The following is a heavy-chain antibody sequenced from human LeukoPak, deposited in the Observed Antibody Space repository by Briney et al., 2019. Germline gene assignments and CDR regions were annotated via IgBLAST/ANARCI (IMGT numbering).Heavy chain of an antibody. CDR3: AREVGYYVFWSGSYFDY. CDR2: IYTSGST. V-gene: IGHV4-61*02. Sequence: SQTLSLTCTVSGGSISSGSYYWSWIRQPAGKGLEWIGRIYTSGSTNYNPSLKSRVTISVDTSKNQFSLKLSSVTAADTAVYYCAREVGYYVFWSGSYFDYWGQGTLVTVSS. J-gene: IGHJ4*02. CDR1: GGSISSGSYY. D-gene: IGHD3-3*01.